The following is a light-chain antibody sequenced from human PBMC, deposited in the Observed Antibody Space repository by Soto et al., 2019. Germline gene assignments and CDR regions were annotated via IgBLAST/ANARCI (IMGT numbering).Light chain of an antibody. Sequence: EFVLTQSPGTLSLSPGEKATPSSSSSQTVRNNYLAWYQQKPGQAPRLLIYDASSRATGIPDRFSGSGSGTDFTLTITRLEPEDFAVYYCQQYGNSPLTFGGGTKVDI. CDR1: QTVRNNY. CDR3: QQYGNSPLT. J-gene: IGKJ4*01. V-gene: IGKV3-20*01. CDR2: DAS.